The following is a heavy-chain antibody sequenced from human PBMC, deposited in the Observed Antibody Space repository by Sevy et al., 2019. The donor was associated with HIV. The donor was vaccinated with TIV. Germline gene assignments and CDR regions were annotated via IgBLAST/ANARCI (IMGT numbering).Heavy chain of an antibody. CDR1: GFIFSDAW. D-gene: IGHD1-20*01. Sequence: GGSLRLSCAASGFIFSDAWMTWVRQAPGKGLEWVCHIKTKAAGGTSHYAAPVEGRFNISRVDSKNTLYLQMNSLKTEDTAVYYCFESLTEFYYWGPGTLVTVSS. CDR3: FESLTEFYY. CDR2: IKTKAAGGTS. V-gene: IGHV3-15*01. J-gene: IGHJ4*02.